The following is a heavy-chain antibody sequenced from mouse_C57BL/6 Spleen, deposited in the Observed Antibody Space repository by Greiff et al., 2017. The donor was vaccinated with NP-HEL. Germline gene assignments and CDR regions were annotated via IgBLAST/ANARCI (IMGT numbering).Heavy chain of an antibody. Sequence: EVQLVESGGGLVQSGRSLRLSCATSGFTFSDFYMAWVRQAPGPGLAWIAASRNKANDYTTEYSASVKGRFIVSRDTSQSILDRQMKALRAENTAIYYCARDAGDYDEYWYFDVWGTGTTVTVSS. J-gene: IGHJ1*03. CDR1: GFTFSDFY. CDR3: ARDAGDYDEYWYFDV. D-gene: IGHD2-4*01. CDR2: SRNKANDYTT. V-gene: IGHV7-1*01.